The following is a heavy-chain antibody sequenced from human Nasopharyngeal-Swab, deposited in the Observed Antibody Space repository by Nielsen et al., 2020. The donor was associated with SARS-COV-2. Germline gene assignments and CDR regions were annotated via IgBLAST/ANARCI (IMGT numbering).Heavy chain of an antibody. J-gene: IGHJ3*02. V-gene: IGHV3-7*04. Sequence: GESLKISCAASGFPLSHYYMTWVRQPPGKGLEWVSNIKQDGSEQFYADSVKGRFTISRDNAKNSLYLQMDSLRADDTAVYYCARESVVTGMDDATDIWGQGAMVTVS. D-gene: IGHD2-21*02. CDR1: GFPLSHYY. CDR2: IKQDGSEQ. CDR3: ARESVVTGMDDATDI.